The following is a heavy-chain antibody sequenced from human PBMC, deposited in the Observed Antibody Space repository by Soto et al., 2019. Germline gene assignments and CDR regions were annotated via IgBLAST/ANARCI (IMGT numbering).Heavy chain of an antibody. D-gene: IGHD6-13*01. Sequence: GGSLRLSCAASGFTFSSYGMHWVRQAPGKGLEWVAVISYDGSNKYYADSVKGRFAISRDNSKNTLYLQMNSLRAEDTAVYYCAKDAVSYIAAAGPFDYWGQGTLVTVSS. CDR2: ISYDGSNK. V-gene: IGHV3-30*18. J-gene: IGHJ4*02. CDR3: AKDAVSYIAAAGPFDY. CDR1: GFTFSSYG.